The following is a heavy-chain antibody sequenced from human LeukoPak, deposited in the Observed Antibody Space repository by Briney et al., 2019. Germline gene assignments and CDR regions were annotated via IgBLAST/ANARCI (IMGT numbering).Heavy chain of an antibody. D-gene: IGHD3-10*01. CDR1: GFTFSHYY. Sequence: PGGSLRLSCAASGFTFSHYYMSWIRQAPGKGLEWVSYISSSSSYTNYADSVKGRFTISRDNAKNSLYLQMNSLRAEDTAVYYCARDRGFGESDYWGQGTLVTVSS. CDR2: ISSSSSYT. V-gene: IGHV3-11*06. CDR3: ARDRGFGESDY. J-gene: IGHJ4*02.